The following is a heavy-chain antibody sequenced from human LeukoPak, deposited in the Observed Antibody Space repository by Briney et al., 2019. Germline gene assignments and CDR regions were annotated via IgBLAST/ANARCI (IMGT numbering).Heavy chain of an antibody. V-gene: IGHV4-39*07. Sequence: PSETLSLTCTVSGGSISASSYYWGWVRQPPGKGLEWIGNIFYSGSTYYSPSLKSRVTISADTSKNQFSLKLISVTAADTAVYYCASRKLGNDYWGQGTLVTVSS. CDR2: IFYSGST. CDR3: ASRKLGNDY. CDR1: GGSISASSYY. D-gene: IGHD7-27*01. J-gene: IGHJ4*02.